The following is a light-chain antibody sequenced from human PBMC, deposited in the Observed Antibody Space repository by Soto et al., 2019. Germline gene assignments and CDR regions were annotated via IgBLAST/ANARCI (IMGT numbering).Light chain of an antibody. CDR1: QSIGRW. Sequence: DIQMTPAPSPLSASVGDSVTITFRASQSIGRWLAWYQQKPGKAPTLLISQASTLQGGVPSRFSGRGSGTEFTLAIDSLQPEDFATYYCLQYNSYSFGQGTKVDIK. V-gene: IGKV1-5*03. CDR2: QAS. J-gene: IGKJ2*01. CDR3: LQYNSYS.